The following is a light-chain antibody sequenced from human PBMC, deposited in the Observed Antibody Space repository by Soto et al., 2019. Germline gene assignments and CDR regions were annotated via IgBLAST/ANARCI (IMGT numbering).Light chain of an antibody. J-gene: IGKJ4*01. V-gene: IGKV3-20*01. CDR2: GAS. CDR1: QSISSSY. CDR3: QQYSGSPPLT. Sequence: ENVLTQSPGTLSLSPGERATLSCRASQSISSSYLAWYQQKPGHPPRLLIYGASNRATGIPDRFSGSGSGTEFTLTIRILEPEDFAVYYCQQYSGSPPLTFGGGTKVEIK.